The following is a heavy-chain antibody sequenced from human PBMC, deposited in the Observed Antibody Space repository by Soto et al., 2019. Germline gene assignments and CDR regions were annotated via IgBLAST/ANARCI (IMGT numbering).Heavy chain of an antibody. Sequence: QITLKESGPTLVKPTQTLTLTCTFSGFSLSTSGVGVGWIRQPPGKALEWLALIYWNDDKRYSPSLKSRLTSTKDTSKNQVVLTMTNMDPVDTATYYCAHKGRDGAHVDYWGQGTLVTVSS. CDR1: GFSLSTSGVG. D-gene: IGHD4-17*01. CDR2: IYWNDDK. J-gene: IGHJ4*02. CDR3: AHKGRDGAHVDY. V-gene: IGHV2-5*01.